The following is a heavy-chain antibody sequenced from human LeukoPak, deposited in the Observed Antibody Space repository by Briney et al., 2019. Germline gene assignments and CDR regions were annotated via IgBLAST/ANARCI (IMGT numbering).Heavy chain of an antibody. CDR3: AKGSVYSGSYYYYMDV. CDR2: ISYDGSYK. D-gene: IGHD5-12*01. Sequence: GGSLRLSCAASGFTFSSYGMHWVRQAPGKGLEWVALISYDGSYKYYADSVKGRFTISRDNSKNTLYLQMNSLRTEDTAAYYCAKGSVYSGSYYYYMDVWGKGTTVTVSS. V-gene: IGHV3-30*18. CDR1: GFTFSSYG. J-gene: IGHJ6*03.